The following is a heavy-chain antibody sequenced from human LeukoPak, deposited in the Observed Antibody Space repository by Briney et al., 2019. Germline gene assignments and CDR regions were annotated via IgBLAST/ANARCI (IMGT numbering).Heavy chain of an antibody. V-gene: IGHV4-39*07. CDR3: AREWFGEFTLDY. Sequence: PSETLSLTCTVSGGSISSSSYYWGWIRQPPGKGLEWIGSIYYSGSTYYNPSLKSRVTISVDTSKNQFSLKLSSVTAADTAVYYCAREWFGEFTLDYWGQGTLVTVSS. CDR1: GGSISSSSYY. J-gene: IGHJ4*02. D-gene: IGHD3-10*01. CDR2: IYYSGST.